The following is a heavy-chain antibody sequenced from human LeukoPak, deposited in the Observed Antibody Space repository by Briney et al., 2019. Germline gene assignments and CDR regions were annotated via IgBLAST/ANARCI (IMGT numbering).Heavy chain of an antibody. Sequence: GGSLRLSCAASGFTFDDYGMSWVRKAPGMGLEWVSGINWNGGSTGYADSVKGRFTISGDNAKNSLYLQMNRLRAEDTALYCCARVYSSGWLGYFDYWGQGTLVTVSS. CDR1: GFTFDDYG. D-gene: IGHD6-19*01. J-gene: IGHJ4*02. V-gene: IGHV3-20*04. CDR2: INWNGGST. CDR3: ARVYSSGWLGYFDY.